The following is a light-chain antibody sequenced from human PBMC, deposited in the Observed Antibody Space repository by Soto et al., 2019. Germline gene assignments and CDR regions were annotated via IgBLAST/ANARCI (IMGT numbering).Light chain of an antibody. CDR1: SSDVGGYKY. J-gene: IGLJ2*01. Sequence: QSAXXXPASVSGSPGQSITISCXXXSSDVGGYKYVSWYQQHPDKAPKLIIFEVSNRPSGISSRFSGSKSGNTASLTISGLQAEDEADYYCASYTSSSTSVIFGRGTKLTVL. V-gene: IGLV2-14*01. CDR3: ASYTSSSTSVI. CDR2: EVS.